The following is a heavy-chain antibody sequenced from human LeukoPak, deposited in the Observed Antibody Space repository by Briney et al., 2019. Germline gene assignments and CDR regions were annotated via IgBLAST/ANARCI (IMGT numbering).Heavy chain of an antibody. D-gene: IGHD6-19*01. Sequence: PSETLSLTCAVYGGSFSGYYWSWIRQPPGKGLEWIGEINHSGSTNYNPSLKSRVTISVDTSENQFSLKLSSVTAADTAVYYCARRLAGPTYFDYWGQGTLVTVSS. CDR3: ARRLAGPTYFDY. J-gene: IGHJ4*02. CDR1: GGSFSGYY. CDR2: INHSGST. V-gene: IGHV4-34*01.